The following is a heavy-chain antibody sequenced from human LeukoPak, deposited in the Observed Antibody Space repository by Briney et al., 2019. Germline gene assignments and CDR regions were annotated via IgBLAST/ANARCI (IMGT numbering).Heavy chain of an antibody. CDR2: IYHSGST. J-gene: IGHJ4*02. CDR1: GYSISSGYY. Sequence: SETLSLTCTVSGYSISSGYYWGWIRQPPGKGLEWIGSIYHSGSTYYNPSLKSRVTISVDTSKNQFSLKLSSVTAADTAVYYCARILGGSYFDYWGQGTLVTVSS. D-gene: IGHD1-26*01. V-gene: IGHV4-38-2*02. CDR3: ARILGGSYFDY.